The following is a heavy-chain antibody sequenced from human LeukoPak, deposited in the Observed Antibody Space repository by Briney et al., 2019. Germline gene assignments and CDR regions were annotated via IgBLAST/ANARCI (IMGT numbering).Heavy chain of an antibody. D-gene: IGHD2-2*01. V-gene: IGHV3-7*03. CDR3: ARDDDNVVVPAAMGVAFDI. J-gene: IGHJ3*02. CDR1: GFTFSSYW. CDR2: IKQDGSEK. Sequence: GGSLRLSCAASGFTFSSYWMSWVRQAPGKGLEWVANIKQDGSEKYYVDSVKGRFTISRDNAKNSLYLQMNSLRAEDTAVYYCARDDDNVVVPAAMGVAFDIWGQGTMVTVSS.